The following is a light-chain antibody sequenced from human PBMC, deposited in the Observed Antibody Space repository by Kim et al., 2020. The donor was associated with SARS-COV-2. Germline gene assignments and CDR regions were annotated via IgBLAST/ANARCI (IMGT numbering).Light chain of an antibody. CDR3: CSYAGSGTVI. J-gene: IGLJ2*01. Sequence: GQSITISCPGASSDVGSYNLVSWYQQFPGKAPKLIIYEVSKRPSGVSSRFSASKSSNTASLTISGLQAEDEAHYHCCSYAGSGTVIFGGGTQLTVL. CDR2: EVS. V-gene: IGLV2-23*02. CDR1: SSDVGSYNL.